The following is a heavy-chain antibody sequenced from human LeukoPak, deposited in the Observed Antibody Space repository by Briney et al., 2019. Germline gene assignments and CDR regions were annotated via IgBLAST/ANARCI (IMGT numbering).Heavy chain of an antibody. CDR1: GYTFTGYY. D-gene: IGHD3-3*01. CDR3: ARGPPSYYDFWSGYYTEGAFDI. CDR2: INPNSGGT. V-gene: IGHV1-2*02. J-gene: IGHJ3*02. Sequence: GASVKVSCKASGYTFTGYYMHWVRQAPGQGLEWMGWINPNSGGTNYAQKFQGRVTMTRDTSISTAYMELSRLRSDDTAVYYRARGPPSYYDFWSGYYTEGAFDIWGQGTMVTVSS.